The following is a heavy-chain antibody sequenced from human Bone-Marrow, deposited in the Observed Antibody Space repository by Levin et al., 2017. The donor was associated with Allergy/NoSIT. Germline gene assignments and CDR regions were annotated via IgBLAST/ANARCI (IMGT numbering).Heavy chain of an antibody. CDR3: TTDRHGAYDY. CDR1: GFTFNNAW. V-gene: IGHV3-15*07. J-gene: IGHJ4*02. Sequence: GGSLRLSCATSGFTFNNAWLNWVRQAPGKGLEWVGRLRGRIDGWTTDYAADYAAPVKGRFTISRDESKSTLFLQMDSLKTEDTAVYWCTTDRHGAYDYWGQGALVTVSS. D-gene: IGHD3-16*01. CDR2: LRGRIDGWTTDYAA.